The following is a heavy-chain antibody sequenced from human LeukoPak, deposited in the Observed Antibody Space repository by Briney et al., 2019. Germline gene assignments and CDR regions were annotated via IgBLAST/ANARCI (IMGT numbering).Heavy chain of an antibody. CDR3: ARQEYCSGGSCYYYYGMDV. Sequence: SETLSLTCTVSGGSISSSSYYWGWIRQPPGKGLEWIGSIYYSGSTYYNPSLKSRVTISVDTSKNQFSLKLSSVTAADTAVYYCARQEYCSGGSCYYYYGMDVWGQGTTVTVSS. V-gene: IGHV4-39*01. CDR1: GGSISSSSYY. D-gene: IGHD2-15*01. CDR2: IYYSGST. J-gene: IGHJ6*02.